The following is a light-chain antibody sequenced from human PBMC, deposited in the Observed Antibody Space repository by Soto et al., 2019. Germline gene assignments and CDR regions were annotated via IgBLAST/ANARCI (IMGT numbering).Light chain of an antibody. V-gene: IGKV3-11*01. CDR1: QSVGTS. J-gene: IGKJ1*01. Sequence: DIVLTQSPATLSLSPGDRATLSCRASQSVGTSLAWYKQQPGQAPRLLTHDAAYRASGIPERFRGSGSVTASSLSISSLEPDDFALYYCQDRCSWPRSFGPGTKVEV. CDR3: QDRCSWPRS. CDR2: DAA.